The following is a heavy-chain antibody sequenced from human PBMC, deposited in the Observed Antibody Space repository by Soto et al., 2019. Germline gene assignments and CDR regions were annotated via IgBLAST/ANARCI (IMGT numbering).Heavy chain of an antibody. CDR3: ARGGRIGDFDY. Sequence: VESGGGVVQPGRSLRLSCAASGFTFSNYGMHWVRQAPGKGLEWVAVIWFDGSNKYYVDSVKGRFTISRDNSKNTLYLQMNSLRAEDTAVYYCARGGRIGDFDYWGQGTLVTVSS. J-gene: IGHJ4*02. CDR2: IWFDGSNK. V-gene: IGHV3-33*01. D-gene: IGHD2-21*01. CDR1: GFTFSNYG.